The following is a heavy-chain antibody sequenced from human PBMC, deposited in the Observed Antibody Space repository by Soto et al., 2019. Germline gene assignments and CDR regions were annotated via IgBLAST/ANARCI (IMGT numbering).Heavy chain of an antibody. CDR1: GFTVSSNY. D-gene: IGHD3-10*01. Sequence: GGSLRLSCAASGFTVSSNYMSWVRQAPGKGLEWVSFIYSGGTTYYADSVKGRFTISRDNSKNTLYLQMNSLTAEDTAVYYCARDHTMIGGVQWFDPWGQGTLVTVSS. CDR3: ARDHTMIGGVQWFDP. J-gene: IGHJ5*02. V-gene: IGHV3-66*01. CDR2: IYSGGTT.